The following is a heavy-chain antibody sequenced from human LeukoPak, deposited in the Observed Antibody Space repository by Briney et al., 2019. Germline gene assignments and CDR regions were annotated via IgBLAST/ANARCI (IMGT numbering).Heavy chain of an antibody. V-gene: IGHV4-4*02. J-gene: IGHJ5*02. CDR3: ASRTGYCSSTSCRGYWFDP. D-gene: IGHD2-2*01. CDR1: GGSISSSNW. Sequence: SETLSLTCAVSGGSISSSNWWSWVRQPPGKGLEWIGKIYHSGSTNYNPSLKSRVTISVDKSKNQFSLKLSSVTAADTAVYYCASRTGYCSSTSCRGYWFDPWGQGTLVTVSS. CDR2: IYHSGST.